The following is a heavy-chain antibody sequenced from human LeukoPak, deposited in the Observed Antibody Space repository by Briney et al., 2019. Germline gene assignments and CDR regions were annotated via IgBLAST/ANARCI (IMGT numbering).Heavy chain of an antibody. Sequence: SETLSLTCTVSGASIGGYYWSWIRQPPGKGLEYIGYMYYSGSANYNPSLKSRVTVSVDTSRNQFSLKLSSVTAADTAVYYCATLKGVDPMFDNWGQGILVTVSS. D-gene: IGHD2-8*01. CDR3: ATLKGVDPMFDN. J-gene: IGHJ4*02. V-gene: IGHV4-59*01. CDR1: GASIGGYY. CDR2: MYYSGSA.